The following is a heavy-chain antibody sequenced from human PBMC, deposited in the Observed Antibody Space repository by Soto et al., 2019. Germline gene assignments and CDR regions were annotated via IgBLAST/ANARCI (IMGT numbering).Heavy chain of an antibody. D-gene: IGHD3-10*01. J-gene: IGHJ4*02. CDR2: ILHDGNNK. Sequence: QVQLVESGGGVVQPGRSLRLSCAASGFTFSNYIMHWVRQAPGKGLEWVAIILHDGNNKYYADSVKGRFTISRDISKNTLYLQMNSLRTEDTAIYYCARDDEGGSYCDLGYWGQGTLVTVSS. CDR1: GFTFSNYI. V-gene: IGHV3-30-3*01. CDR3: ARDDEGGSYCDLGY.